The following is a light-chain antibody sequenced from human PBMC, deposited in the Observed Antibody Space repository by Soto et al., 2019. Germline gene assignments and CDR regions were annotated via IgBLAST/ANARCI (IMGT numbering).Light chain of an antibody. CDR1: QSVSSY. CDR2: DAS. CDR3: QQYNSYWT. Sequence: EIVLTQSPGILSLSPGERATLSFRASQSVSSYLAWYQQKPGQAPRLLIYDASNRATGIPARFSGSGSGAEFTLTISSLQPDDFATYYCQQYNSYWTFGQGTKVDIK. J-gene: IGKJ1*01. V-gene: IGKV3-11*01.